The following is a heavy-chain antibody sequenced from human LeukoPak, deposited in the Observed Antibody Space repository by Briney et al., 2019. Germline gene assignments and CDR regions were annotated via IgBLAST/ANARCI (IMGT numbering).Heavy chain of an antibody. Sequence: PSETLSLTCTVSGGSISSSSYYWGWIRQPPGKGLEWIGGIYYSGSTYYNPSLKSRVTISVDTSKDQFSLKLSSVTAADTAVYYCARRIVGATGPDYWGQGTLVTVSS. J-gene: IGHJ4*02. CDR2: IYYSGST. V-gene: IGHV4-39*07. CDR1: GGSISSSSYY. CDR3: ARRIVGATGPDY. D-gene: IGHD1-26*01.